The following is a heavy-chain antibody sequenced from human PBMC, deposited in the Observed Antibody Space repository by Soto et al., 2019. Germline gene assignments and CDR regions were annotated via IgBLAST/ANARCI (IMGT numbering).Heavy chain of an antibody. J-gene: IGHJ6*03. CDR2: SYYSGST. V-gene: IGHV4-59*08. CDR3: ASLGTYYDFWSGHNYYYYCMAV. CDR1: GVAISSYY. Sequence: QVQLQESGPGLVKPSETLSLTCTVSGVAISSYYWSWIRQPPGKGLEWIGYSYYSGSTNYNPSLTRRVTISVATSENKFYLKLSCVTAADTAVSYCASLGTYYDFWSGHNYYYYCMAVRGNGTTVTVSS. D-gene: IGHD3-3*01.